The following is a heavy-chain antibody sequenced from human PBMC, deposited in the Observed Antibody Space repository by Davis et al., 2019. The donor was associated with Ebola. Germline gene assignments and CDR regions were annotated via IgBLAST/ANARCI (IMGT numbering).Heavy chain of an antibody. D-gene: IGHD2-2*01. V-gene: IGHV1-3*01. CDR1: GYTFTSYG. CDR3: ARVYGVVPAASGVLVYYYYGMDV. CDR2: INAGNGNT. J-gene: IGHJ6*02. Sequence: ASVKVSCKASGYTFTSYGISWVRQAPGQGLEWMGWINAGNGNTKYSQKFQGRVTITRDTSASTAYMELSSLRSEDTAVYYCARVYGVVPAASGVLVYYYYGMDVWGQGTTVTVSS.